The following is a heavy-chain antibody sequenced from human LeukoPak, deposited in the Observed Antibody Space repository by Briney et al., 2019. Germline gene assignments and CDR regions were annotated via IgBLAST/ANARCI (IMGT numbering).Heavy chain of an antibody. CDR3: ARQTGSGLFTLP. Sequence: SETLSLTCTVSGISISSSNSYWGWIRQPPGKGLEWIGSIYYTGNTYYNASLKSRVTISIDTSKNQISLRLTSVTAADTALYYCARQTGSGLFTLPGGQGTLVTVSS. D-gene: IGHD3/OR15-3a*01. CDR1: GISISSSNSY. CDR2: IYYTGNT. V-gene: IGHV4-39*01. J-gene: IGHJ4*02.